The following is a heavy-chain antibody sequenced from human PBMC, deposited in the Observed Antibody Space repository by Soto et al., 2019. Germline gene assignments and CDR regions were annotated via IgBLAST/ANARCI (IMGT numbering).Heavy chain of an antibody. CDR3: ARWVGATSFDY. D-gene: IGHD1-26*01. V-gene: IGHV4-31*03. J-gene: IGHJ4*02. Sequence: QVQLQESGPGLVKPSQTLSLTCTVSGGSISSGGYYWSWIRQHPGKGLEWIGYIYSGSPYYNPSLKSRVTISVDTSKNQFSLKLSSVTAADTAVYYCARWVGATSFDYWGQGTLVTVSS. CDR2: IYSGSP. CDR1: GGSISSGGYY.